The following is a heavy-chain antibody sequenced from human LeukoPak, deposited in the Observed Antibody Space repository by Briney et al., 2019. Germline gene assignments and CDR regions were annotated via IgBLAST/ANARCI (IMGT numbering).Heavy chain of an antibody. CDR2: IYSGGST. CDR3: AKGFNYGDYVAFDP. CDR1: GFTVSSNY. Sequence: PGGSLRLSCAASGFTVSSNYMSWVRQAPGKGLEWVSVIYSGGSTYYADSVKGRFTISRDNSKNTLYLQMSSLRAEDTAVYYCAKGFNYGDYVAFDPWGQGTLVTVSS. V-gene: IGHV3-66*01. D-gene: IGHD4-17*01. J-gene: IGHJ5*02.